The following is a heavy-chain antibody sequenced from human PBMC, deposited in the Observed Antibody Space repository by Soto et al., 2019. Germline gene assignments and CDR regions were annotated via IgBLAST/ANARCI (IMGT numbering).Heavy chain of an antibody. CDR1: GGSISSSSYY. V-gene: IGHV4-39*01. D-gene: IGHD1-20*01. J-gene: IGHJ4*02. Sequence: QLQLQESGPGLVKPSETLSLTCTVSGGSISSSSYYWGWLRQPPGKGLEWIGSMSYGGGTNYNPSLKSRVTISVDTSKNQFPLKLSSVTAADTAVYYCEAGITGTLWAYYFDYWGQGTLVTVSS. CDR3: EAGITGTLWAYYFDY. CDR2: MSYGGGT.